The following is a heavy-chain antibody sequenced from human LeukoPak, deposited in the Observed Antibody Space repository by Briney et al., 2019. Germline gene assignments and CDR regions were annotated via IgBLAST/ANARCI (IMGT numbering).Heavy chain of an antibody. CDR1: GGSISSSSYY. Sequence: SETLSLTCTVSGGSISSSSYYWGWIRQPPGKGLEWIGEINHSGSTNYNPSLKSRVTISVDTSKNQFSLKLSSVTAADTAVYYCARYTYGGNNYYYYGMDVWGQGTTVTVSS. CDR2: INHSGST. V-gene: IGHV4-39*07. J-gene: IGHJ6*02. D-gene: IGHD4-23*01. CDR3: ARYTYGGNNYYYYGMDV.